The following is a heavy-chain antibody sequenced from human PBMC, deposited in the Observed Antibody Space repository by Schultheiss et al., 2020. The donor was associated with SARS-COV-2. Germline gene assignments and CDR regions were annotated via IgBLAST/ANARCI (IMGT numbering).Heavy chain of an antibody. CDR3: ARDGAATRFGLRVSGVSRFDP. D-gene: IGHD2-15*01. CDR1: GGSISSYY. Sequence: SETLSLTCTVSGGSISSYYWSWIRQPPGKGLEWIGYVYNNGRTNYIPSLQSRVSISVDTSKNQFSLKLSSVTAADTAVYYCARDGAATRFGLRVSGVSRFDPWGQGTLVTVSS. J-gene: IGHJ5*02. V-gene: IGHV4-59*13. CDR2: VYNNGRT.